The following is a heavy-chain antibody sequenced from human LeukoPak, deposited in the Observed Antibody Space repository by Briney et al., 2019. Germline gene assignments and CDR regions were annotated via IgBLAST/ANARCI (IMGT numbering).Heavy chain of an antibody. V-gene: IGHV3-23*01. CDR2: ISGSGAYT. D-gene: IGHD3-10*01. CDR1: GFPFSSYA. CDR3: AKYFASGSYYKLPH. Sequence: GGSLRLPRAASGFPFSSYAMSWVRQAPGTALEWVSTISGSGAYTYYADSVKGRFTISRDNSKNTLYLQMNSLRAEDTAVYYCAKYFASGSYYKLPHWGQGTLVTVSS. J-gene: IGHJ1*01.